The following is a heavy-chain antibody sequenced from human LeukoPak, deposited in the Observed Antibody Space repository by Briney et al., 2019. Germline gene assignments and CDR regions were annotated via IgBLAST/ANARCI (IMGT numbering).Heavy chain of an antibody. Sequence: ASVKVSCKASGYTFTGFYIHWVRQAPGQGLEWMAWINPNSGATNNAQTFQARITLTRDTSITTAYMELGRLTSDDAAVYYCAGLSGYDPYYFDYWGQGTLVAVSS. CDR3: AGLSGYDPYYFDY. CDR1: GYTFTGFY. D-gene: IGHD5-12*01. CDR2: INPNSGAT. V-gene: IGHV1-2*02. J-gene: IGHJ4*02.